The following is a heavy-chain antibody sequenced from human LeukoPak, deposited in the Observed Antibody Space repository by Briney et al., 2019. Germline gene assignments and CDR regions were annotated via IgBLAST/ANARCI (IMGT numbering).Heavy chain of an antibody. CDR1: GFTFSSYA. CDR2: ISYDGSNK. D-gene: IGHD4-23*01. V-gene: IGHV3-30*04. CDR3: AREVVPMTTVVRATDY. Sequence: GGSLRLSCAASGFTFSSYAMHWVRQAPGKGLEWVAVISYDGSNKYYADSVKGRFTISRDNSKSTLYLQMNSLRAEDTAVYYCAREVVPMTTVVRATDYWGQGTLVTVSS. J-gene: IGHJ4*02.